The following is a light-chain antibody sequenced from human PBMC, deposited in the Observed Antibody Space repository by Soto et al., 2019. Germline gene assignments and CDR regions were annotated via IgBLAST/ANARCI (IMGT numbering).Light chain of an antibody. CDR2: ENN. J-gene: IGLJ2*01. V-gene: IGLV1-51*02. CDR1: SSNIGNSY. Sequence: QSVLTQPPSVSAAPGQKVTISCSGSSSNIGNSYVSWYQQLPGTAPKLLIYENNKRPSGIPDRFSGSKSGTSATLGITGLQTGDEADYYCGTWDNSLTAVFGGGTKLTVL. CDR3: GTWDNSLTAV.